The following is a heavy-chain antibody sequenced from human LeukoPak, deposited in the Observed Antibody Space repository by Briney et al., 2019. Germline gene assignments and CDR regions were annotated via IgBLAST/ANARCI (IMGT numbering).Heavy chain of an antibody. D-gene: IGHD6-19*01. Sequence: GESLKISCKGSGYSFTSYWISWVRQMPGKGLEWMGRIDPSDSYTNYSPSYRGHVIISADKSISTAYLQWSSLKASDTAMYFCARRDRTGWYDFDYWGQGTLVTVSS. J-gene: IGHJ4*02. CDR2: IDPSDSYT. V-gene: IGHV5-10-1*01. CDR3: ARRDRTGWYDFDY. CDR1: GYSFTSYW.